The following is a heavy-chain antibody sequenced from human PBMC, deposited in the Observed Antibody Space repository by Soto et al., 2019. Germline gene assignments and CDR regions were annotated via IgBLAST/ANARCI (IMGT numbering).Heavy chain of an antibody. Sequence: EVQLLESGGGLVQPGGSLRLSCAASGFTFGSYAMSWVRQAPGKGLEWVSAISGSGGSTLYADSVKGRFTISRDNSKNTLYLQMNSLRAEDTAVYYCAKSSSNYYYYYMDVWGKGTTVTVSS. CDR3: AKSSSNYYYYYMDV. CDR1: GFTFGSYA. J-gene: IGHJ6*03. V-gene: IGHV3-23*01. D-gene: IGHD6-6*01. CDR2: ISGSGGST.